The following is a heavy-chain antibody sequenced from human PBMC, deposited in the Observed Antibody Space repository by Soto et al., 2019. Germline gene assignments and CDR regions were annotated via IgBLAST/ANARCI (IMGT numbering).Heavy chain of an antibody. V-gene: IGHV1-3*01. CDR1: GYTFTSYT. J-gene: IGHJ3*02. Sequence: QVQLVQSGAEVKKPGASVKVSCKASGYTFTSYTMHWVRQAPGQRLEWMGWINAGNGNTKYSQKFQGRVTITRDTSASTAYMKLSSLRSEDTAVYYCARGLTMVRGVILDAFDIWGQGTMVTVSS. CDR3: ARGLTMVRGVILDAFDI. D-gene: IGHD3-10*01. CDR2: INAGNGNT.